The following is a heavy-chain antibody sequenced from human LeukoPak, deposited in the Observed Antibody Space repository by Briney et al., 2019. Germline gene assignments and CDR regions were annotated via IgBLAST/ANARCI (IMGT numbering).Heavy chain of an antibody. Sequence: RAGGSLRLSCAASGFTFSSYGMHWVRQAPGKGLEWVAFIRYDGSNKYYADSVKGRFTISRDNSKNTLYLQMNSLRAEDTAVYYCAKDATRVSGLNWYFDLWGRGTLVTVSS. CDR2: IRYDGSNK. CDR3: AKDATRVSGLNWYFDL. V-gene: IGHV3-30*02. J-gene: IGHJ2*01. D-gene: IGHD2-15*01. CDR1: GFTFSSYG.